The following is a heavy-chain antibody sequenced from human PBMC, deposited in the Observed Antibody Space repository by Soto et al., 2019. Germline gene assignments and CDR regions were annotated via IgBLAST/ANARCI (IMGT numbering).Heavy chain of an antibody. J-gene: IGHJ4*02. D-gene: IGHD3-22*01. CDR1: GVSLTSQS. CDR3: AICFYDSEGYAIPFDT. V-gene: IGHV4-59*08. CDR2: MHHSGST. Sequence: SETLSLTSTVSGVSLTSQSWSWFRQSPGKGLEWIAYMHHSGSTNYNPSLKSRVTLSIDTSKSQVSLRLSSVTAADTAVYYCAICFYDSEGYAIPFDTWGQGPLVTVS.